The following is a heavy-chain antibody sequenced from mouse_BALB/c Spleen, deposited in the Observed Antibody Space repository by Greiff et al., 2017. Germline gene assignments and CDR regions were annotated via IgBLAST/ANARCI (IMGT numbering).Heavy chain of an antibody. D-gene: IGHD2-1*01. CDR1: GFTFSSFG. J-gene: IGHJ4*01. V-gene: IGHV5-17*02. CDR3: ARSRNYDDAMDY. Sequence: DVKLVESGGGLVQPGGSRKLSCAASGFTFSSFGMHWVRQAPEKGLEWVAYISSGSSTIYYADTVKGRFTISRDNPKNTLFLQMTSLRSEDTAMYYCARSRNYDDAMDYWGQGTSVTVSS. CDR2: ISSGSSTI.